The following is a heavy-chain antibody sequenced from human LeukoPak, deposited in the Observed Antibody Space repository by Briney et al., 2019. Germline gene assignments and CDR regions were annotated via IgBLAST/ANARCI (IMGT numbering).Heavy chain of an antibody. CDR3: ARVVGEGLVYFDY. V-gene: IGHV1-69*01. D-gene: IGHD3-10*01. CDR2: IIPIFGTA. CDR1: GGTFSSYA. Sequence: VASVKVSCKASGGTFSSYAISWVRQAPGQGLEWMGGIIPIFGTANYAQKFQGRVTITADESTSTAYMELSSLRSEDTAGYYCARVVGEGLVYFDYWGQGTLVTVSS. J-gene: IGHJ4*02.